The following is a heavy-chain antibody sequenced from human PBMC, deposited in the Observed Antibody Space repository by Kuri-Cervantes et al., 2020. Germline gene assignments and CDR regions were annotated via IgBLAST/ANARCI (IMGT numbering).Heavy chain of an antibody. CDR2: IKQDGSEK. Sequence: GGSLRLSSAASGFTFSSYGMHWVRQAPGKGLEWVANIKQDGSEKYYVDSVKGRFTISRDNAKNSLYLQMNSLRAEDTAVYYCARGVSYGDYGYYYYGMDVWGQGTTVTVSS. D-gene: IGHD4-17*01. CDR1: GFTFSSYG. CDR3: ARGVSYGDYGYYYYGMDV. V-gene: IGHV3-7*01. J-gene: IGHJ6*02.